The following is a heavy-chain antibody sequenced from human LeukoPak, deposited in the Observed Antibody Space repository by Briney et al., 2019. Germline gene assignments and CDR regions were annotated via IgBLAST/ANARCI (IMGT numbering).Heavy chain of an antibody. CDR3: ATEYSVFAFDI. CDR1: GFIFSDAS. Sequence: GGSLRLSCAASGFIFSDASLSWVRQAPGKGLEWVGRIKRKTAGGTIDYAAPVKGRFSISRDDSRDTLYLQMNSLKTEDTAIYYCATEYSVFAFDIWGQGTVVTVSS. CDR2: IKRKTAGGTI. V-gene: IGHV3-15*01. J-gene: IGHJ3*02. D-gene: IGHD5-12*01.